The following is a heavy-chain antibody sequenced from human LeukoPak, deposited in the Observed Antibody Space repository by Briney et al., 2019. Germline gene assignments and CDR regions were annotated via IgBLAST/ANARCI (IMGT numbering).Heavy chain of an antibody. CDR2: INSDGSST. CDR1: GFTFSTYW. J-gene: IGHJ4*02. D-gene: IGHD4-23*01. V-gene: IGHV3-74*01. CDR3: AKLLSNSGRFLY. Sequence: GGSLRLSCAASGFTFSTYWMHWVRQAPGKGLVWVSRINSDGSSTFYADSVKGRFTISRDNSKNTLYLQMNSLRAEDTAVYYCAKLLSNSGRFLYWGQGTLVTVSS.